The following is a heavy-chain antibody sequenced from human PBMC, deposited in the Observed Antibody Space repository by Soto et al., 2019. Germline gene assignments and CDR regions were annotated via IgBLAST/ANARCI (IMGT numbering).Heavy chain of an antibody. CDR1: GDSISNNNC. J-gene: IGHJ6*02. V-gene: IGHV4-4*02. CDR2: IYDTGTT. Sequence: SETLSLTCAVSGDSISNNNCWNWVRQPPGKGLEWIGEIYDTGTTNYNPSLKSRVTISLEQSKNQFSLKLTSVTAADTAVYYCARRRITTFGVIITGYGMDVCGQGTTVTVSS. CDR3: ARRRITTFGVIITGYGMDV. D-gene: IGHD3-3*01.